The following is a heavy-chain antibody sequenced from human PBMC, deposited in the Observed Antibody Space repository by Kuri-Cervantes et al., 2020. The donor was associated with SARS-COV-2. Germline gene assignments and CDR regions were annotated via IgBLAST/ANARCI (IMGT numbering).Heavy chain of an antibody. V-gene: IGHV1-69*06. CDR1: GGTFSSYA. CDR2: IIPIFGTA. Sequence: SVTLSCKASGGTFSSYAISWVRQAPGQGLEWMGGIIPIFGTANYAQKFQGRVTITADKSTSTAYMELSSLRSEDTAVYYCARDRPDSPMGQRLVRYFDLWGRGTLVTVSS. D-gene: IGHD6-13*01. CDR3: ARDRPDSPMGQRLVRYFDL. J-gene: IGHJ2*01.